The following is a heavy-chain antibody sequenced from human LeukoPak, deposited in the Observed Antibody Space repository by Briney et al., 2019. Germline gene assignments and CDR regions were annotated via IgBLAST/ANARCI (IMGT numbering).Heavy chain of an antibody. CDR3: ARRDYDAFDI. CDR2: IYCSGST. D-gene: IGHD4-17*01. Sequence: SETLSLTCTVSGGSISSYYWSWIRQPPGKGLEWIGYIYCSGSTNYNPSLKSRVTISVDTSKNQFSLKLSSVTAADTAVYYCARRDYDAFDIWGQGTMVTVSS. V-gene: IGHV4-59*08. J-gene: IGHJ3*02. CDR1: GGSISSYY.